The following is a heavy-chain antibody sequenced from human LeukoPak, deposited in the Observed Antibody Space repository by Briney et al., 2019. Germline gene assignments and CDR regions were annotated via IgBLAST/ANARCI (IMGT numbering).Heavy chain of an antibody. J-gene: IGHJ4*02. CDR1: GCTFSSHG. Sequence: ASVKVSCKASGCTFSSHGYTWVRQAPGQGLEWMGWISAYNGNTDYAQKFQGRVTMTTDTSTSTAYMELRSLRSDDTAVYFCARAYYHDTSSYQGFDFWGQGTPVTVSS. CDR3: ARAYYHDTSSYQGFDF. V-gene: IGHV1-18*01. D-gene: IGHD3-22*01. CDR2: ISAYNGNT.